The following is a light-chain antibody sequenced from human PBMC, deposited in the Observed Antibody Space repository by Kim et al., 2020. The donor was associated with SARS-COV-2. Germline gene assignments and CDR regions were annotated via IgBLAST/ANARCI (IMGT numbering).Light chain of an antibody. V-gene: IGKV3-20*01. J-gene: IGKJ1*01. CDR2: NAS. CDR3: QQYGSSPRT. CDR1: QSVSSSY. Sequence: SPGEGATLACRASQSVSSSYLAWYQQKPGQAPRLLIYNASNRATGIPYRFSGSGSGTDFTLTISRVEPEDFAVYYCQQYGSSPRTFGQGTKVDIK.